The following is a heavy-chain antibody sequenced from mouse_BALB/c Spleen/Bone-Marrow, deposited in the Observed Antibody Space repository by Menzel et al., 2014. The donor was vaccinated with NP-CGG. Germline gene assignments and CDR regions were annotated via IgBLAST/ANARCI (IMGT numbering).Heavy chain of an antibody. J-gene: IGHJ1*01. CDR1: GFTFXSYA. Sequence: EVMLVESGGGLVKPGGSLKLSCAASGFTFXSYAMSWVRQTPEKRLEWVATISSGGSYTYYPDSVKGRFTISRDNAKNTLYLQMSSLRSEDTAMYYCARRDYGYFDVWGAGTTVTVSS. CDR2: ISSGGSYT. V-gene: IGHV5-9-1*01. CDR3: ARRDYGYFDV.